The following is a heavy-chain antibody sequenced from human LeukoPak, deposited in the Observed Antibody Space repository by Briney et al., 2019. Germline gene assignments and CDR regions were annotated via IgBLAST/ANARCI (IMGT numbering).Heavy chain of an antibody. Sequence: GGSLRLSCAASGFTFSDYYMSWIRQAPGKGLEWVSYITSSGSTIYYADSVKGRFTISRDNAKNSLYLQMNSLKASDTAMYYCARRAYYYDSSGYTHWFDPWGQGTLVTVSS. V-gene: IGHV3-11*01. D-gene: IGHD3-22*01. CDR1: GFTFSDYY. CDR2: ITSSGSTI. J-gene: IGHJ5*02. CDR3: ARRAYYYDSSGYTHWFDP.